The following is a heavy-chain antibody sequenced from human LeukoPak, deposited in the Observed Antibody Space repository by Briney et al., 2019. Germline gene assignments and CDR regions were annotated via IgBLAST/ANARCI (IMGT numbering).Heavy chain of an antibody. D-gene: IGHD2-15*01. J-gene: IGHJ4*02. V-gene: IGHV4-59*12. Sequence: SETLSLTCTVSGGAISGYYWNWIRQPPGKGLEWIGHIHYSGSTNYNPSLRSRVTILVDPSKNQFSLELTSVTAADTAVYYCARLGFCSGGRCLNDYWGQGTLVTVSS. CDR1: GGAISGYY. CDR2: IHYSGST. CDR3: ARLGFCSGGRCLNDY.